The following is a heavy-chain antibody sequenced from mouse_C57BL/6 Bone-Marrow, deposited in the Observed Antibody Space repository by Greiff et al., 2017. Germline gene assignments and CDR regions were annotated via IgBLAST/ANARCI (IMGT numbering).Heavy chain of an antibody. Sequence: QVQLQQPGAELVKPGASVKMSCKASGYTFTSYWITWVKQRPGQGLEWLGDIYTGSGSTHYTEKFKSKATRTVDTSSSTAYMQLSSLTSEDSAVYYCAREGVTTVPQFAYWGQGTLVTGSA. J-gene: IGHJ3*01. CDR1: GYTFTSYW. CDR3: AREGVTTVPQFAY. CDR2: IYTGSGST. V-gene: IGHV1-55*01. D-gene: IGHD1-1*01.